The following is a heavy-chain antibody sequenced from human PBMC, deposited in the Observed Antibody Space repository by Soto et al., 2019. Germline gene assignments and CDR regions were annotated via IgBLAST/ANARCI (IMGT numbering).Heavy chain of an antibody. Sequence: SETLSLTCTVSGGSIRSDGYYWSWIRQHPGKGLEWIGYIYYSGSTYYNPSLKSRVSISADTSNNQFSLKLTSVTAADTAMYYCAGGSSKSWFDPWGQGTLVTVSS. V-gene: IGHV4-31*03. CDR1: GGSIRSDGYY. D-gene: IGHD6-6*01. CDR3: AGGSSKSWFDP. J-gene: IGHJ5*02. CDR2: IYYSGST.